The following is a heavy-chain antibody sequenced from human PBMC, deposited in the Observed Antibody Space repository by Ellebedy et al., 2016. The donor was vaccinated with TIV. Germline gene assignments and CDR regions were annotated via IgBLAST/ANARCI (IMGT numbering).Heavy chain of an antibody. CDR3: ARASYYYERSGYMDAFDM. V-gene: IGHV1-8*01. D-gene: IGHD3-22*01. Sequence: ASVKVSCKTSGYTFTSYDINWVRQAPGQGLEWMGWMNPNSDNTGYAQKFQGRVTMTRNTSTSTAYMELSSLRSEDTAVYYCARASYYYERSGYMDAFDMWGQGTMVTVSP. CDR1: GYTFTSYD. CDR2: MNPNSDNT. J-gene: IGHJ3*02.